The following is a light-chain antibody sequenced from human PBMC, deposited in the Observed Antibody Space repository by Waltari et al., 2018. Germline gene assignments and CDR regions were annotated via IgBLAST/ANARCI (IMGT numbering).Light chain of an antibody. V-gene: IGLV2-23*01. Sequence: QSALPQPASVSGSPGQSITISCTGTSSDVGSYNLVSWYQQYPGKAPKLMIYEGSKRPSGVSNRFSGSKSGNTASLTISGLQAEDEADYYCCSYAGTSTWVFGGGTKLTVL. CDR3: CSYAGTSTWV. CDR1: SSDVGSYNL. J-gene: IGLJ3*02. CDR2: EGS.